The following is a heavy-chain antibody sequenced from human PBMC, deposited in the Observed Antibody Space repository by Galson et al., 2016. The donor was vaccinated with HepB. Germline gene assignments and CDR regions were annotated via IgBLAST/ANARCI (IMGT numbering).Heavy chain of an antibody. J-gene: IGHJ4*02. Sequence: SLRLSCAASGFTFGSYGMTWVRQAPGKGLEWVSSISGSGDNTYYADSVKGRFTISRANSKSTLYVQMNSLRAEDKAGYYCAKVVVGEIGGRGVEYWGQGTLVTVSS. CDR2: ISGSGDNT. CDR3: AKVVVGEIGGRGVEY. V-gene: IGHV3-23*01. CDR1: GFTFGSYG. D-gene: IGHD1-26*01.